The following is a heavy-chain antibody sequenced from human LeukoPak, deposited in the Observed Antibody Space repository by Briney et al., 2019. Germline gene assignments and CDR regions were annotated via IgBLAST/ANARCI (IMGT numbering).Heavy chain of an antibody. J-gene: IGHJ4*02. CDR2: IKQDGSEK. CDR1: GFTFSSYW. Sequence: GGSLRLSCAASGFTFSSYWMSWVRQAPGKGLEWVANIKQDGSEKYYVDSVKGRFTISRDNAKNSLYLQMNSLRAEDTAVYYCARDSGYYDFWSGYWIFDYWGQGTLVTVSS. CDR3: ARDSGYYDFWSGYWIFDY. D-gene: IGHD3-3*01. V-gene: IGHV3-7*01.